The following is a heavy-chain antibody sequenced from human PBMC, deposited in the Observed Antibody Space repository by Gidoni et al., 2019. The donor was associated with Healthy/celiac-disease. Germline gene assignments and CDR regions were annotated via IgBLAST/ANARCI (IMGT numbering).Heavy chain of an antibody. CDR2: IYYSGST. CDR3: ARDLAYSGSYDAFDI. V-gene: IGHV4-59*01. Sequence: QVQLQESGPGLVKPSATLSLTCTVSGGSISSYYWSWLLQPPGKGLEWIRYIYYSGSTNYNPSLKSRVTISVDTSKNQFSRKLSSVTAADTAVYYCARDLAYSGSYDAFDIWGQGTMVTVSS. CDR1: GGSISSYY. D-gene: IGHD1-26*01. J-gene: IGHJ3*02.